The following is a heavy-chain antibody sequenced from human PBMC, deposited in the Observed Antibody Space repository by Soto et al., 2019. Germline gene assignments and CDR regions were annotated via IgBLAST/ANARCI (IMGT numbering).Heavy chain of an antibody. Sequence: RGSLRLSCAASGFTFSDYYMSWIRQAPGKGLEWVSYISSSGYTIYYADSVKGRFTISRDNAKNSLYLQMNSLRAEDTAVYYCARVKREYYYDSSGYETYYYYGMDVWGQGTTVTVSS. D-gene: IGHD3-22*01. J-gene: IGHJ6*02. CDR1: GFTFSDYY. CDR3: ARVKREYYYDSSGYETYYYYGMDV. CDR2: ISSSGYTI. V-gene: IGHV3-11*01.